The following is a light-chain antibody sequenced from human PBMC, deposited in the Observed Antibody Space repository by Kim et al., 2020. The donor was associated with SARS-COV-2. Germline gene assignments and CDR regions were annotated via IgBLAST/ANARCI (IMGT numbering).Light chain of an antibody. J-gene: IGLJ2*01. Sequence: QSVLTQPPSVSAAPGQTVILSCSGSSSNIQYNFVSWYRQFPRTAPKLVIFDNDKRPSGIPDRFSASKSGTSATLAITGLQTGDEADYYCAAWDSSLSVVLFGGGTQLTVL. CDR1: SSNIQYNF. CDR2: DND. V-gene: IGLV1-51*01. CDR3: AAWDSSLSVVL.